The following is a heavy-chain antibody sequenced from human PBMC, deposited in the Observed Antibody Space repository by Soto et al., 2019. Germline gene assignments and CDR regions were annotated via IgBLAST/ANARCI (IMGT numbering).Heavy chain of an antibody. D-gene: IGHD3-9*01. CDR3: ARGGLADYFYY. V-gene: IGHV3-33*01. J-gene: IGHJ4*02. CDR1: GFTFSSYG. Sequence: QVQLVESGGGVVQPGRSLRLSCAASGFTFSSYGMHWVRQAPGKGLEWVAVIWYDGSNKYYADSVKGRFTISRDNSKNTRYLQMNSLRAEDTAVYYCARGGLADYFYYWGQGTLVTVSS. CDR2: IWYDGSNK.